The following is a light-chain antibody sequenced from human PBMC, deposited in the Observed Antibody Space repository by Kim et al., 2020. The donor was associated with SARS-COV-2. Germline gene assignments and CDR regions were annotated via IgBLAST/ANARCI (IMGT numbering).Light chain of an antibody. CDR2: AAS. CDR1: QSVDSL. V-gene: IGKV3-11*01. CDR3: LQGRNWPNT. J-gene: IGKJ2*01. Sequence: EIVLTQSPATLSLSPGERAVVSCRASQSVDSLLAWYQQKPCQAPRLLIYAASIRATGIPARFSGSGSGTDFTLTISSLEAEDFAVYYCLQGRNWPNTFGQGNKLEI.